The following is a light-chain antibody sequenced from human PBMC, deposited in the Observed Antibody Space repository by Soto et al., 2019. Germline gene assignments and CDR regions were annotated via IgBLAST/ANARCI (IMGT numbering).Light chain of an antibody. V-gene: IGLV3-21*04. CDR1: NIGNKR. CDR2: YDS. J-gene: IGLJ1*01. Sequence: SYELTQSPSVSVAPEKTATITCGGNNIGNKRVHWYRQKPGQAPVLLISYDSDRPSGIPERFSGSNSGNTATRTISRVEAGYEADYYCQVWDIMTDNYVFGSGTKVTVL. CDR3: QVWDIMTDNYV.